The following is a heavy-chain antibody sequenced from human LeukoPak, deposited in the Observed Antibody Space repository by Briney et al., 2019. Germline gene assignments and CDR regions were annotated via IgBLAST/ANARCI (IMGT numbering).Heavy chain of an antibody. CDR1: GGSFSGYY. CDR2: INHSGST. J-gene: IGHJ4*02. Sequence: SGTLSLTCAVYGGSFSGYYWSWIRQPPGKGLEWIGEINHSGSTNYNPSLKSRVTISVDTSKNQFSLKLSSVTAADTAVYYCARGFFGPWTTGELFEYYFDYWGQGTLVTVSS. D-gene: IGHD3-10*01. CDR3: ARGFFGPWTTGELFEYYFDY. V-gene: IGHV4-34*01.